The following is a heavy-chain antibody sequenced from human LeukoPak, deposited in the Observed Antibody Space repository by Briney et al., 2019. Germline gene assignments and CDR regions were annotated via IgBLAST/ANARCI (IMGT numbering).Heavy chain of an antibody. CDR1: GYSFTSYW. CDR3: ARHVYSSSWSNYYYYGMDV. CDR2: IYPGDSDT. D-gene: IGHD6-13*01. V-gene: IGHV5-51*01. Sequence: GESLKISCKGSGYSFTSYWIGWVRQMPGKGLEWIGIIYPGDSDTRYSPSFQGQVTISAVKSISTAYLQWSSLKASDTAMYYCARHVYSSSWSNYYYYGMDVWGQGTTVTVSS. J-gene: IGHJ6*02.